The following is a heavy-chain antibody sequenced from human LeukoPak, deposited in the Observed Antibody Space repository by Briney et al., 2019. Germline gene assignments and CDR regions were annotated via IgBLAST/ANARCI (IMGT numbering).Heavy chain of an antibody. CDR2: IIPIFGTA. CDR3: ARDRAVAGKAYYYGMDV. D-gene: IGHD6-19*01. CDR1: GSTFSICA. Sequence: SVTLSFTASGSTFSICAYSWIRQAPGQGHEWMGGIIPIFGTANYAQKFQGRVTITADESTSTAYMELSSLRSEDTAVYYCARDRAVAGKAYYYGMDVWGQGTTVTVSS. J-gene: IGHJ6*02. V-gene: IGHV1-69*01.